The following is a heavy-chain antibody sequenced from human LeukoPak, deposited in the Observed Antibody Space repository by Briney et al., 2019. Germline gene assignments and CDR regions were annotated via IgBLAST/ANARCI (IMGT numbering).Heavy chain of an antibody. D-gene: IGHD3-22*01. CDR2: ISQDGSEK. J-gene: IGHJ4*02. CDR1: GFTFNNYW. Sequence: PGGSLRLSCAASGFTFNNYWLTWVRQAPGKGLEWVAKISQDGSEKYYVGSVKGRFTISRDSGKNSLYLQMNSLRVEDTAVYYCARAVGSSGCDYWGQGTLVTVSS. V-gene: IGHV3-7*01. CDR3: ARAVGSSGCDY.